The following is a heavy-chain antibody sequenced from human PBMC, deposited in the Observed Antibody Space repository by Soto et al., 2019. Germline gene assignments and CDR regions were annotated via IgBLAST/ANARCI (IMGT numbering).Heavy chain of an antibody. D-gene: IGHD2-21*02. Sequence: EVQLVESGGGLVQPGGSLRLSCAASGFTFSTYPMNWVRQAPGKGLEWVSNIRPSSESMSYADSVKGQFTVSRDNAKNSLSLQMNSLRDDDTAVYYCARDSDFAFDYWGQGTLVTVSS. V-gene: IGHV3-48*02. J-gene: IGHJ4*02. CDR3: ARDSDFAFDY. CDR2: IRPSSESM. CDR1: GFTFSTYP.